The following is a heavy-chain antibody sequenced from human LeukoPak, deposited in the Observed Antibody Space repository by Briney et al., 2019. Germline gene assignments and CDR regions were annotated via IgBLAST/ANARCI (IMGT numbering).Heavy chain of an antibody. V-gene: IGHV3-21*01. J-gene: IGHJ5*02. CDR1: GFTFSTCT. D-gene: IGHD6-6*01. Sequence: GGSLRLSCAASGFTFSTCTMNWVRQAPGKGLEWVSSISSSGRYIYYAESMRGRFTISRDNANNSLYLQMNSLRAEDTAVYYCARDRLKGGIAARWGWFDPWGQGTLVTVSS. CDR3: ARDRLKGGIAARWGWFDP. CDR2: ISSSGRYI.